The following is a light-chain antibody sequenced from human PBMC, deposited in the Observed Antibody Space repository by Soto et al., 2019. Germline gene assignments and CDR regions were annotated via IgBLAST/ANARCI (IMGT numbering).Light chain of an antibody. CDR2: EVT. V-gene: IGLV2-14*01. J-gene: IGLJ1*01. Sequence: QSALTQPASVSGSPGQSITISCTGTISDVGRYDYVSWYQHHPGKAPKILIYEVTYRPSGVSNRFSGSKSGNTASMTISGLQADDEADYYCTSYTGFSTVVFGTGTKVTVL. CDR3: TSYTGFSTVV. CDR1: ISDVGRYDY.